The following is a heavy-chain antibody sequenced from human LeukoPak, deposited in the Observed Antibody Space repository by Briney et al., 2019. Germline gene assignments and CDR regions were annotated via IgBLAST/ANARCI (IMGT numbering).Heavy chain of an antibody. D-gene: IGHD3-10*01. Sequence: GGSLRLSCAASGFTFSSSAMSWVRQAPGKGLEWVSAISGSGGSTYYADSVKGRFTISRDNSKNTLYLQMNSLRAEDTAVYYCAKDGEETYYYGSGSYFFSSWGQGTLVTVSS. CDR3: AKDGEETYYYGSGSYFFSS. CDR2: ISGSGGST. CDR1: GFTFSSSA. V-gene: IGHV3-23*01. J-gene: IGHJ5*02.